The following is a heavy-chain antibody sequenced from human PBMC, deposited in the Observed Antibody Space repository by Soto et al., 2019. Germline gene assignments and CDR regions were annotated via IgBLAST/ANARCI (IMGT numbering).Heavy chain of an antibody. J-gene: IGHJ6*02. V-gene: IGHV3-30*03. Sequence: QVQLVESGGGVVQPGRSLRLSCAASGCTFSSYGMHWVRQAPGKGLEWVAVISYDGSNKYYADSVKGRFTISRDNSKNTLYLQMNSLRAEDTAVYYCATKSIAAPRNYYYYGMDVWGQGTTVTVSS. CDR1: GCTFSSYG. CDR2: ISYDGSNK. CDR3: ATKSIAAPRNYYYYGMDV. D-gene: IGHD6-6*01.